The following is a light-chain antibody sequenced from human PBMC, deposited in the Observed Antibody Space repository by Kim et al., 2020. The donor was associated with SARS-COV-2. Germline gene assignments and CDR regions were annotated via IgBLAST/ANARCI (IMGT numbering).Light chain of an antibody. CDR1: QSINSL. CDR2: DAS. Sequence: DIQMTQSPSTLSASVGDRVTITCRASQSINSLLAWYQQKPGKAPMLLIYDASNLESGVPSRFSGSGSGTEFTLTISSLQPDDFATYYRQQYYTHSTFGQGTKVDIK. CDR3: QQYYTHST. J-gene: IGKJ1*01. V-gene: IGKV1-5*01.